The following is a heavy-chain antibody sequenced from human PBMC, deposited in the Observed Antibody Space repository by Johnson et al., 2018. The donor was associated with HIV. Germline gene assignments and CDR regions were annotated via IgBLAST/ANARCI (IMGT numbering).Heavy chain of an antibody. CDR2: VWFDGRNK. Sequence: QVQLVESGGGVVQPGRSLRLSCTASGFTFSNYGMHWVRQAPGKGLEWVAVVWFDGRNKYYSDSVKGRFTISRDDSKNTLYLQMNSLRVEDTAVYHCAKVAVATAAGGVALDVWGPGTMVTVSS. CDR1: GFTFSNYG. D-gene: IGHD6-13*01. CDR3: AKVAVATAAGGVALDV. J-gene: IGHJ3*01. V-gene: IGHV3-33*06.